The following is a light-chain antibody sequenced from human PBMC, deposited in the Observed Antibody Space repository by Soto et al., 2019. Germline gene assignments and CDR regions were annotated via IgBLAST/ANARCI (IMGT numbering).Light chain of an antibody. Sequence: EIVLTQSPATLSLSPGERATLSCRASQSVSSYLAWYQQKPGQAPRLLIYDTSTRATGIPARFSGSGSGTEFTLTINSLQSEDFAVYYCQQYNNWPHTFGQGTKVDIK. J-gene: IGKJ2*01. CDR2: DTS. V-gene: IGKV3-15*01. CDR3: QQYNNWPHT. CDR1: QSVSSY.